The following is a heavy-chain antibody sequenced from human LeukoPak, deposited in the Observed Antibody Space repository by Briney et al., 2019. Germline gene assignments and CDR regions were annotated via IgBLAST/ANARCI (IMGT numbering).Heavy chain of an antibody. CDR3: ARDNSVRDEAWWFNP. J-gene: IGHJ5*02. Sequence: PSETLSLTCTVSGGSISSGPYYWGWIRQPPGKGLEWIGNIYYGENTYYNPSLKSRVTISIDTSKNQFYLKLSSLTAADTAVYYCARDNSVRDEAWWFNPWGQGTLVTVSS. CDR2: IYYGENT. CDR1: GGSISSGPYY. V-gene: IGHV4-39*02. D-gene: IGHD5-24*01.